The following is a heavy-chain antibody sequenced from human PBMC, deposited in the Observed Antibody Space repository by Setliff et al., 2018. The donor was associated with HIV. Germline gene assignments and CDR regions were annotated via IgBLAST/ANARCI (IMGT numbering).Heavy chain of an antibody. CDR1: GYTLAELS. Sequence: AASVKVSCKVSGYTLAELSIHWVRQAPGKGLEWMGGFDPEDVETVYAQKFQGRVTMTEDTSTDTACMELSSLRSEDTAVYYCATVRRYYYDSSGKEYFQHWGQGTLVTVSS. CDR3: ATVRRYYYDSSGKEYFQH. J-gene: IGHJ1*01. D-gene: IGHD3-22*01. CDR2: FDPEDVET. V-gene: IGHV1-24*01.